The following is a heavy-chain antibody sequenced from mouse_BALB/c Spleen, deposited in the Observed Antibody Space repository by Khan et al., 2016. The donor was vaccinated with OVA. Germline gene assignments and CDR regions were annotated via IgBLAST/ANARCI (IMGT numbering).Heavy chain of an antibody. J-gene: IGHJ2*01. V-gene: IGHV1-7*01. Sequence: QVQLKQSGAELAKPGASVKMSCKASGYTFINYWILWIKQRPGQGLEWIGYINPSTGYTEYNQNFKDKATLTADKSSSTAYMQLSSLTSEDSTVYYCARSGLGWDFDYWGQGTTLTVSS. D-gene: IGHD1-1*02. CDR2: INPSTGYT. CDR3: ARSGLGWDFDY. CDR1: GYTFINYW.